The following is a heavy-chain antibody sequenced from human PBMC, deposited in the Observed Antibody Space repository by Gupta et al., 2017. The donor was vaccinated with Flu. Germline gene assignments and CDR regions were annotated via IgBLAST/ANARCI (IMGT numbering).Heavy chain of an antibody. J-gene: IGHJ5*02. Sequence: RQAPGKGLVWVSRIKSDESSASYADYVKGRFTISRDNAKNTLYLQMNSLRAEDTAVYYCARDGAGDCSGGSCYSWFDPWGQGTLVTVSS. V-gene: IGHV3-74*01. D-gene: IGHD2-15*01. CDR2: IKSDESSA. CDR3: ARDGAGDCSGGSCYSWFDP.